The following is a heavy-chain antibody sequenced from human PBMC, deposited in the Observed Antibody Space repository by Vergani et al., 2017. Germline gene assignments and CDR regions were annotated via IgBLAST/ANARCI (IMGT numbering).Heavy chain of an antibody. Sequence: EVQLVESGGGLVKPGGSLRLSCPASGFTFSNAWMNWVRQAPGKGLEWVGRIKSITDGAKTDYAAPVKGRLTISRDDSKNTLYLQMNSLKTEDTAVYYCTTDQVAAAGTGYYYMDVWGKGTTVTVSS. CDR3: TTDQVAAAGTGYYYMDV. D-gene: IGHD6-13*01. V-gene: IGHV3-15*07. CDR2: IKSITDGAKT. J-gene: IGHJ6*03. CDR1: GFTFSNAW.